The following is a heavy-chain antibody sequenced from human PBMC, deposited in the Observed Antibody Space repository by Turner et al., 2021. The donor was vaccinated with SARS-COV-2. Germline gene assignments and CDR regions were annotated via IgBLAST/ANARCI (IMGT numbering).Heavy chain of an antibody. D-gene: IGHD6-19*01. CDR1: GFPFSNHG. CDR2: IWNDGSNK. V-gene: IGHV3-33*01. CDR3: ARGCGGSSGCFLIDY. J-gene: IGHJ4*02. Sequence: QVQLVESGGGVVQPGRSLRLSCEASGFPFSNHGMHWARQAPGKGLEWVTIIWNDGSNKYYTDSVRGRFTISRDNSKNTLYLQMNSLRAEDTAVYYCARGCGGSSGCFLIDYWGQGTLVTVSS.